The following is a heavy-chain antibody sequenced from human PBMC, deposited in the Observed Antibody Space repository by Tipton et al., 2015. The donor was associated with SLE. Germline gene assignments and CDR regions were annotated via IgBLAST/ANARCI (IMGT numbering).Heavy chain of an antibody. V-gene: IGHV3-23*01. J-gene: IGHJ4*02. CDR2: ISGSGGST. CDR3: ARVWRQWLVPSFDY. CDR1: GFTFSSYA. Sequence: SLRLSCAASGFTFSSYAMSWVRQAPGKGLEWVSAISGSGGSTYYADSVKGRFTISRDNAKNSLYLQMNSLRAEDTAVYYCARVWRQWLVPSFDYWGQGTLVTVSS. D-gene: IGHD6-19*01.